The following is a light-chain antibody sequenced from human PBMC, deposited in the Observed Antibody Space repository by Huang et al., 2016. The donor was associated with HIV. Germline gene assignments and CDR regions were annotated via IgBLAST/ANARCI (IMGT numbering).Light chain of an antibody. CDR2: DAS. J-gene: IGKJ5*01. CDR1: QDISSF. V-gene: IGKV1-9*01. Sequence: IQLTQSPSSLAASVGDRVTITCRASQDISSFLAWYQQEPGKAPKLLIYDASTLQSGVTSRFSDSGSGTDFTLTISSLQPEDFATYYCQQLNSYPPAFGQGTRLEIK. CDR3: QQLNSYPPA.